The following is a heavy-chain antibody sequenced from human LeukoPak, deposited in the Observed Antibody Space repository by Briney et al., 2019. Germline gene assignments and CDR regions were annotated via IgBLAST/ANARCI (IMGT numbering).Heavy chain of an antibody. CDR3: ARYSYGGYHFDY. CDR2: VYSSGST. V-gene: IGHV4-59*01. J-gene: IGHJ4*02. CDR1: GGSISSYY. D-gene: IGHD5-18*01. Sequence: SETLSLTCTVSGGSISSYYWSWIRQPPGKGLEWIGYVYSSGSTNYYPSLKSRVTISVDTSKNQFSLKLSSVTAADTAVYYCARYSYGGYHFDYWGQGTLVTVSS.